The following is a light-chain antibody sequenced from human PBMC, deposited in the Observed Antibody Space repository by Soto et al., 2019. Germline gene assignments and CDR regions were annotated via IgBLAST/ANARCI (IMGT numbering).Light chain of an antibody. CDR2: DAS. CDR3: QQRSNWHPIT. Sequence: EILLTQSPATLSLSPGERATLSCRAGQSVSSYLAWYQQKPGQAPRLLIYDASNRANGIPARFSGSGSGTEFTLTISSLEPEDFAVYYCQQRSNWHPITFGQGTRLEIK. CDR1: QSVSSY. J-gene: IGKJ5*01. V-gene: IGKV3-11*01.